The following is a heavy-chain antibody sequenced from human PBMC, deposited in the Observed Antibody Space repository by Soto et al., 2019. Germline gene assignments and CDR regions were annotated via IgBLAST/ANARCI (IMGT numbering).Heavy chain of an antibody. J-gene: IGHJ6*02. V-gene: IGHV3-23*01. CDR1: GFTFTTYA. CDR3: AKEVPYDHGDYGVYYYGVDV. D-gene: IGHD4-17*01. CDR2: SSASGADT. Sequence: EEQLLESGGGLVQPGGSLRLSCAASGFTFTTYAMTWVRQAPGRGLEWVSGSSASGADTYYADSVKGRFTVSRDNSKNTLYMEMTSLRADDTAIYYCAKEVPYDHGDYGVYYYGVDVWGRGTTVT.